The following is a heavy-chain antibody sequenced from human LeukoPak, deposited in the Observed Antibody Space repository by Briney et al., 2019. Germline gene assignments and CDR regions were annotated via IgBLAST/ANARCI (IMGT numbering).Heavy chain of an antibody. D-gene: IGHD3-10*01. Sequence: TGGSLRLSCAASGFTFRSYVMNWVRQAPGKGLGWVSAISHSGDRTYYADSVKGRFTISRDNSKNILYLQMNGLRAEDTALYYCAKVVGIWIGEMFDAFDVWGHGTMVAVSS. J-gene: IGHJ3*01. CDR3: AKVVGIWIGEMFDAFDV. V-gene: IGHV3-23*01. CDR1: GFTFRSYV. CDR2: ISHSGDRT.